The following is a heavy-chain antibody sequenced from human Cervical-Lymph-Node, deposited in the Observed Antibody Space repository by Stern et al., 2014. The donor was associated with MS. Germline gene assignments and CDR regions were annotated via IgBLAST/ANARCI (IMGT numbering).Heavy chain of an antibody. CDR1: GYTFTDYG. V-gene: IGHV7-4-1*02. D-gene: IGHD6-13*01. Sequence: VQLVQSGSELKKPGASVTVSCKASGYTFTDYGMNWMRQAPGPGLEWMGWINTNTGSPSYAQGFTGRFVFSLETSVSTAYLKISSLKGEDTAVYYCARGAGPEQGRWFDPWGQGTLVIVSS. CDR2: INTNTGSP. CDR3: ARGAGPEQGRWFDP. J-gene: IGHJ5*02.